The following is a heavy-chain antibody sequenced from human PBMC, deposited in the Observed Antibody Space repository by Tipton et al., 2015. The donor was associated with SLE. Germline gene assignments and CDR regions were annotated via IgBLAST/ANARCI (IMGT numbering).Heavy chain of an antibody. Sequence: QSGAEVKKSGESLKISCKGSGYSFASYWIGWVRQMPEKGLEWMGLIYPPDSDTRYSPSFQGRVTLSVDKSISTAYLQWSSLKASDTAMYYCARVRADFGVVIIYEYWGQGTLVTVSS. CDR2: IYPPDSDT. CDR3: ARVRADFGVVIIYEY. V-gene: IGHV5-51*03. J-gene: IGHJ4*02. D-gene: IGHD3-3*01. CDR1: GYSFASYW.